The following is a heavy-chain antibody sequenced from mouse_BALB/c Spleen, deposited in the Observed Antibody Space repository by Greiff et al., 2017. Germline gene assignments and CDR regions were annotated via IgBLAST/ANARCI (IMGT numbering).Heavy chain of an antibody. CDR3: TRYYGSSYGGGYYFDY. V-gene: IGHV1-5*01. Sequence: VQLKQSGTVLARPGASVKMSCKASGYSFTSYWMHWVKQRPGQGLEWIGAIYPGNSDTSYNQKFKGKAKLTAVTSASTAYMELSSLTNEDSAVYYCTRYYGSSYGGGYYFDYWGQGTTLTVSS. CDR1: GYSFTSYW. CDR2: IYPGNSDT. J-gene: IGHJ2*01. D-gene: IGHD1-1*01.